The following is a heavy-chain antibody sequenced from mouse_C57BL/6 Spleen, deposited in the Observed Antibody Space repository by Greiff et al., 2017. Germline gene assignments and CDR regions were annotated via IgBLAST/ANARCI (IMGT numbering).Heavy chain of an antibody. Sequence: DVMLVESGEGLVKPGGSLKLSCAASGFTFSSYAMSWVRQTPEKRLEWVAYISSGGDYIYYADTVKGRFTISRDNARNTLYLQMSSLKSEDTAMYYCTRAVTTGAMDYWGQGTSVTVSS. D-gene: IGHD1-1*01. CDR1: GFTFSSYA. CDR3: TRAVTTGAMDY. CDR2: ISSGGDYI. J-gene: IGHJ4*01. V-gene: IGHV5-9-1*02.